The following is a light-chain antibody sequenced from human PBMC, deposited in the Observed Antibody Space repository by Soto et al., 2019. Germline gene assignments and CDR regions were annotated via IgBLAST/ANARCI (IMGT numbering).Light chain of an antibody. CDR3: QQYNNWPRT. J-gene: IGKJ1*01. Sequence: EIVLTQSPATLSLSPGERATLSCRASQSVSSYLAWYQQKPGQAPRLLISEASNRAAGIPARFSGSGSGTEFTLTISSLQSEDFAVYYCQQYNNWPRTFGQGTKGDIK. V-gene: IGKV3-11*01. CDR1: QSVSSY. CDR2: EAS.